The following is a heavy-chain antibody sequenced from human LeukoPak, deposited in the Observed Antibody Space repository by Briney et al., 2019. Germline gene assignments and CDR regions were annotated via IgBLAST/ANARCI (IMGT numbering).Heavy chain of an antibody. D-gene: IGHD1-20*01. CDR1: GFTFSSYW. Sequence: PGRSLRLSCAASGFTFSSYWISWVRQAPGKGLEWVGRIKSKADGETIDYAAPVKGRFTFSRDDSKNMLYLQMNSLKSEDTAVYYCSTLTSRGLSDSWGQGTLVTVSS. J-gene: IGHJ4*02. V-gene: IGHV3-15*01. CDR2: IKSKADGETI. CDR3: STLTSRGLSDS.